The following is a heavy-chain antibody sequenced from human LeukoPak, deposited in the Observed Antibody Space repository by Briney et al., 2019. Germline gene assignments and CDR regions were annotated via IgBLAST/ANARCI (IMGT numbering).Heavy chain of an antibody. Sequence: GGSLRLSCAASGFTFSSYAIHWVRQAPGKGLEWVSSTVSRGTTQYADSVKGRFTVSRDTSKNTLYLQMNSLRADDTAVYYCAKCSTSAYTTGWCNWIDPWGQGTLVTVSS. CDR1: GFTFSSYA. J-gene: IGHJ5*02. V-gene: IGHV3-23*01. CDR3: AKCSTSAYTTGWCNWIDP. D-gene: IGHD6-19*01. CDR2: TVSRGTT.